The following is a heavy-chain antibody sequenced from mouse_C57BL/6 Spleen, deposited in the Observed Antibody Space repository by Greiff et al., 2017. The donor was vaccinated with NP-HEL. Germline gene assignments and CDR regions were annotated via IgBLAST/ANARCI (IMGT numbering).Heavy chain of an antibody. Sequence: VQLQESGAELMKPGASVKLSCKATGYTFTGYWIEWVKQRPGHGLEWIGEILPGSGSTNYNDKFKGKATFTADTSSNTAYMQLSSLTTEDSAIYYCADNWDGFAYWGQGTLVTVSA. CDR1: GYTFTGYW. V-gene: IGHV1-9*01. J-gene: IGHJ3*01. CDR2: ILPGSGST. CDR3: ADNWDGFAY. D-gene: IGHD4-1*01.